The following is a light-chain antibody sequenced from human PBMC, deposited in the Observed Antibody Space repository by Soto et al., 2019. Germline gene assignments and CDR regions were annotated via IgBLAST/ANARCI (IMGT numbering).Light chain of an antibody. V-gene: IGLV2-14*03. CDR3: SAYAVSRTYV. Sequence: QSALTQPASVSGSPGQSITISCTGTSSDVGAYNFVSWHQQQPGKAPKRMIYNVYDRPSGISYRFSGSKSGNTASLTISGLQGEDEADYYCSAYAVSRTYVFGTGTKVTVL. CDR1: SSDVGAYNF. J-gene: IGLJ1*01. CDR2: NVY.